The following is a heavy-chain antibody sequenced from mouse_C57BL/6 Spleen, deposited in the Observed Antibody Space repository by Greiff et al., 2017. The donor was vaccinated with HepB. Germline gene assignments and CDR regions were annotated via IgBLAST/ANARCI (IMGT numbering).Heavy chain of an antibody. J-gene: IGHJ3*01. Sequence: QVQLQQPGAELVKPGASVKLSCKASGYTFTSYWMQWVKQRPGQGLEWIGEIDPSDSYTNYNQKFKGKATLTVDTSSRTAYMQLSSLTSEDSAVYYCARGGDGYYFAYWGQGTLVTVAA. CDR3: ARGGDGYYFAY. CDR1: GYTFTSYW. CDR2: IDPSDSYT. D-gene: IGHD2-3*01. V-gene: IGHV1-50*01.